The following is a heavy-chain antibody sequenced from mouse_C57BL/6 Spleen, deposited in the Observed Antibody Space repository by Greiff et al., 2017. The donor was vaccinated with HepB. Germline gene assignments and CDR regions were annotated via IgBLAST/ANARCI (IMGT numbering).Heavy chain of an antibody. D-gene: IGHD4-1*01. CDR3: ARRGLTGNFDY. J-gene: IGHJ2*01. CDR1: GYTFTSYW. CDR2: IDPSDSYT. V-gene: IGHV1-69*01. Sequence: QVQLQQPGAELVMPGASVKLSCKASGYTFTSYWMHWVKQRPGQGLEWIGEIDPSDSYTNYNQKFKGKSTLTVDKSSSTAYMQLSSLTSEDSAVYYCARRGLTGNFDYWGQGTTLTVSS.